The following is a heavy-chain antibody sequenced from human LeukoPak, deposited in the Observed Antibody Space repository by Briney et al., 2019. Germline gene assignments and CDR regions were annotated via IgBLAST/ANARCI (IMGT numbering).Heavy chain of an antibody. J-gene: IGHJ4*02. D-gene: IGHD3-22*01. Sequence: PSETLSLTCAVYDGSFSGYYWSWIRQPPGKGLEWIGEINHSGSTNYNPSLKSRVTISVDTSKNQFSLKLSSVTAADTAVYYCARGLAGYYDSSGYYVFDYWGQGTLVTVSS. CDR2: INHSGST. CDR1: DGSFSGYY. V-gene: IGHV4-34*01. CDR3: ARGLAGYYDSSGYYVFDY.